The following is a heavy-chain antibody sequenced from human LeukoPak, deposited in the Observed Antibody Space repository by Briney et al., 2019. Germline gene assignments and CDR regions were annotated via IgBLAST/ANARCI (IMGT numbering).Heavy chain of an antibody. CDR1: GFTFSSYG. CDR2: ISGSGGST. V-gene: IGHV3-23*01. CDR3: AKPTRGYSYGSADY. D-gene: IGHD5-18*01. Sequence: GGSLRLSCAASGFTFSSYGMSWVRQAPGKGLEWVSAISGSGGSTYYADSVKGRFTISRDNSKNTLYLQMNSLRAEDTAVYYCAKPTRGYSYGSADYWGQGTLVTVSS. J-gene: IGHJ4*02.